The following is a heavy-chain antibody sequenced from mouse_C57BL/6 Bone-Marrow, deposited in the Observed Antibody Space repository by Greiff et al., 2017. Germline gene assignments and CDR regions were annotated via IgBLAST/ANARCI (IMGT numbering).Heavy chain of an antibody. J-gene: IGHJ4*01. V-gene: IGHV5-9*01. CDR2: ISGGGGNT. Sequence: DVKLVESGGGLVKPGGSLKLSCAASGFTFSSYTMSWVRQTPEKRLEWVATISGGGGNTYYPDSVKGRFTISRDNAKNTLYLQMSSLRSEDTALYYCARLAYDYDGTSYYYAMDYWGQGTSVTVSS. CDR1: GFTFSSYT. D-gene: IGHD2-4*01. CDR3: ARLAYDYDGTSYYYAMDY.